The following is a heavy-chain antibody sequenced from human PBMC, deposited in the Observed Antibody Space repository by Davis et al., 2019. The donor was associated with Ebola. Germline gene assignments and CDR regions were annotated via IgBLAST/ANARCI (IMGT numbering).Heavy chain of an antibody. V-gene: IGHV4-39*07. D-gene: IGHD1-14*01. J-gene: IGHJ6*03. CDR1: GGSISSRNYY. CDR3: ASLIRNYYYYMDV. CDR2: IYYSGST. Sequence: PSETLSLTCTVSGGSISSRNYYWGWLRQPPGEGLEWIGSIYYSGSTYYTPSLKSRVTISVDTSKNQFSLRLSSVTAADTAVYYCASLIRNYYYYMDVWGKGTTVTVSS.